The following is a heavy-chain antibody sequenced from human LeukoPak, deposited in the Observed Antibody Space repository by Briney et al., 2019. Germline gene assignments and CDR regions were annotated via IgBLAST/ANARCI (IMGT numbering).Heavy chain of an antibody. J-gene: IGHJ4*02. CDR1: GGSFSGYY. CDR3: ARRVYYGSGFNY. CDR2: INHSGST. D-gene: IGHD3-10*01. V-gene: IGHV4-34*01. Sequence: PSETLSLTCAVYGGSFSGYYWSWIRQPPGKGLEWIGEINHSGSTNDNPSLKSRVTISVDTSKNQFSLKLSSVTAADTAVYYCARRVYYGSGFNYWGQGTLVTVSS.